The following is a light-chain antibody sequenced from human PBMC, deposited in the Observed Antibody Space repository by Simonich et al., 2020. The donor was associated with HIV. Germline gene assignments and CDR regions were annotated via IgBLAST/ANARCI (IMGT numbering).Light chain of an antibody. CDR1: HSDVGGYNY. CDR2: DVS. CDR3: SSYTTYTTQAV. V-gene: IGLV2-14*03. Sequence: QSALTQPASVSGSPGQSITISFTATHSDVGGYNYVSWYQQHPAKAPKLMIYDVSYRPSGVSNRFSGSKSGNTASLTISGLQAEDEADYYCSSYTTYTTQAVFGGGTQLTVL. J-gene: IGLJ7*01.